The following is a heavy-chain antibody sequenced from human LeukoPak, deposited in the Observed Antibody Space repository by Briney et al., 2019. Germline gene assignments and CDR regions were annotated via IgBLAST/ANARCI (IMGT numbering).Heavy chain of an antibody. CDR1: GGSISSGGYY. Sequence: PSETLSLTCTVSGGSISSGGYYWSWIRQPPGKGLEWIGYIYHSGSTYYNPSLKSRVTISVDRSKNQFSLKLSSVTAADTAVYYCARERNYDFWSGYLDRYYFDYWGQGTLVTVSS. J-gene: IGHJ4*02. D-gene: IGHD3-3*01. CDR2: IYHSGST. V-gene: IGHV4-30-2*01. CDR3: ARERNYDFWSGYLDRYYFDY.